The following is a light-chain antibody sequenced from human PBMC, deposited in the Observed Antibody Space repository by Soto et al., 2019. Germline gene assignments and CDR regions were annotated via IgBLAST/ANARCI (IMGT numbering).Light chain of an antibody. Sequence: DIQMTQSPSSLSASVGDRVTITCRASQGSSNYVAWFQQKPGKAPKSLISAASTLQSGVPSKFSGSGSGTDFTLTINSLQPEDSATYYCQQYNSYPITFGQGTRLEIK. CDR3: QQYNSYPIT. J-gene: IGKJ5*01. V-gene: IGKV1-16*02. CDR1: QGSSNY. CDR2: AAS.